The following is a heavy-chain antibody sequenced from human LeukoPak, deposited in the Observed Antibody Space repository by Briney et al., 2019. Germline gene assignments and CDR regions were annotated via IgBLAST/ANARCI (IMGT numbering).Heavy chain of an antibody. D-gene: IGHD3-9*01. CDR2: ISYDGSNK. CDR1: GFTFSSHA. CDR3: ARDRYDILTGYPKVYGMDV. V-gene: IGHV3-30-3*01. J-gene: IGHJ6*02. Sequence: GGSLRLSCAASGFTFSSHAMYWVRQAPGKGLEWVAVISYDGSNKNYADSVKGRFTISRDNSKNTLYLQMNSLRAEDTAVYYCARDRYDILTGYPKVYGMDVWGQGTTVTVSS.